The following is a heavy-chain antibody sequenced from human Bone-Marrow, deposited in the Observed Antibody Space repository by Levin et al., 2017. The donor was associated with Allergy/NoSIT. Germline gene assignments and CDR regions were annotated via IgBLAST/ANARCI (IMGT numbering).Heavy chain of an antibody. V-gene: IGHV3-23*01. Sequence: GGSLRLSCAASGFTFSSYAMSWVRQAPGKGLEWISSISGSGGSTYYADSVKGRFTISRDNSKNTVYLQMNSLRAEDTAVYYCAKGTRFDSSGYYYIGNKEEDAFDIWGQGTMVTVSS. CDR1: GFTFSSYA. J-gene: IGHJ3*02. CDR2: ISGSGGST. CDR3: AKGTRFDSSGYYYIGNKEEDAFDI. D-gene: IGHD3-22*01.